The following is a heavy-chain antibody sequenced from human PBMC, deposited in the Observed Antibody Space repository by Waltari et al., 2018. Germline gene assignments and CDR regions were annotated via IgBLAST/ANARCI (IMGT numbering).Heavy chain of an antibody. CDR2: IYYSGWT. J-gene: IGHJ4*02. Sequence: QLQLQESGPGLVKPSETLSLTCTVSGGSISSSNYYWGWIRQPPGKGLEWIGNIYYSGWTYDNPALKNRVTNYIDTSRNQFALKLSSVTAADTAVYFCARLDSRSGSYYFDYWGQGTLVTVSS. V-gene: IGHV4-39*01. CDR1: GGSISSSNYY. D-gene: IGHD1-26*01. CDR3: ARLDSRSGSYYFDY.